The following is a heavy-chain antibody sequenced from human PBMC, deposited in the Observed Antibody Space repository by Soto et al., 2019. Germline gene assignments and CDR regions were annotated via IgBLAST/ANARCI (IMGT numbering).Heavy chain of an antibody. CDR1: GGTFSSYT. D-gene: IGHD6-19*01. V-gene: IGHV1-69*02. CDR3: ARTYTTGYSSGTMDY. CDR2: ILPILGVA. Sequence: QVQLVQSGAEVKKPGSSVKVSCKASGGTFSSYTISWVRQAPGQGLEWMGRILPILGVATYAQNFQGRVTITADKSTSTAYMELSSLRSEDTAVYFCARTYTTGYSSGTMDYWGQGTLVTVSS. J-gene: IGHJ4*02.